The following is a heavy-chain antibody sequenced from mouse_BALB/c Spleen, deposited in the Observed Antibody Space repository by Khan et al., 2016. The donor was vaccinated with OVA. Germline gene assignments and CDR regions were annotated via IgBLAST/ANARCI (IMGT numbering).Heavy chain of an antibody. CDR2: INPSNGYT. J-gene: IGHJ3*01. CDR1: GYTFTSYT. V-gene: IGHV1-4*01. CDR3: VRDGAYHRNDGWFAY. Sequence: VQLQQSGAELARTGASVKMSCKASGYTFTSYTIHWIKLRPGQGLEWIGYINPSNGYTNYNQKFKDKATLTADKSSTTAYMELSSLTSDDSALYNCVRDGAYHRNDGWFAYWGQGTLVTVSA. D-gene: IGHD2-14*01.